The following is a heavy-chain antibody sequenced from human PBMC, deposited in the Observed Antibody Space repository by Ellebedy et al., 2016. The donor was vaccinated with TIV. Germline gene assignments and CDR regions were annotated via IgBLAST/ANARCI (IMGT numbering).Heavy chain of an antibody. Sequence: GGSLRLXXAASGVTFSSYWMQWVRQAPGKGLEWVANIKQDGSAKYYVDSVKGRFTISRDNAKNSVYLQMNNLRAEDTAVYYCARRYMDVWGKGTTVTVSS. CDR2: IKQDGSAK. V-gene: IGHV3-7*01. CDR3: ARRYMDV. CDR1: GVTFSSYW. J-gene: IGHJ6*03.